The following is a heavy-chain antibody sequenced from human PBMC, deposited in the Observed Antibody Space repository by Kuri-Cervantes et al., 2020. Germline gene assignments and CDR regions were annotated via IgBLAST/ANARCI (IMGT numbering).Heavy chain of an antibody. CDR3: ARCRGRDNWFDP. V-gene: IGHV1-69*05. Sequence: SVKVSCKASGGTFSSYAINWVRQAPGQGLEWMGGIIPIFGTANYAQKFQGRLTMTRNTSISTAYMELSSLRSEDTAVYYCARCRGRDNWFDPWGQGTLVTVSS. J-gene: IGHJ5*02. D-gene: IGHD3-10*01. CDR1: GGTFSSYA. CDR2: IIPIFGTA.